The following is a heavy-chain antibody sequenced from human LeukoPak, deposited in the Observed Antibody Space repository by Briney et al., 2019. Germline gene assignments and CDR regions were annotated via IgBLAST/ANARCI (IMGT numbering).Heavy chain of an antibody. D-gene: IGHD3-22*01. Sequence: GGSLRLSCAASGFTFSSYGMHWVRQAPGKGLEWVAVISYDGSNKYYADSVKGRFTISRDNAKDTVYLQMNSLRPEDTAIYFCAKDFDSGGSYDGDHTHNWGQGTLVTVSS. CDR2: ISYDGSNK. CDR3: AKDFDSGGSYDGDHTHN. V-gene: IGHV3-30*18. J-gene: IGHJ4*02. CDR1: GFTFSSYG.